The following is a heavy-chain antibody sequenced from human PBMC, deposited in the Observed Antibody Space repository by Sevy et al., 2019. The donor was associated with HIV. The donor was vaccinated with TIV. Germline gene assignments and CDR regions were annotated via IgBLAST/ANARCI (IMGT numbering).Heavy chain of an antibody. Sequence: SLTCTVSGGSISRSNYYWGWIRQPPGNGLEWIGSIYYSGSTYYKPSLKSRVTISVDTSKNQFSLKLSSVTAADXXXXXXXXXXXXXXXXYWFEPWGQGTLVTVSS. V-gene: IGHV4-39*01. CDR1: GGSISRSNYY. CDR3: XXXXXXXXXXYWFEP. J-gene: IGHJ5*02. CDR2: IYYSGST.